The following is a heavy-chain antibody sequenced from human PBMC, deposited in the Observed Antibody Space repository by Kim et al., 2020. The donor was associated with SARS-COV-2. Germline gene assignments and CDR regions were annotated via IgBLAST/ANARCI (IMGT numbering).Heavy chain of an antibody. CDR3: AGAQVSSNGYYPAY. J-gene: IGHJ4*02. CDR1: GYTFNGYY. D-gene: IGHD3-22*01. CDR2: INPNSGGS. Sequence: ASVKVSCKTSGYTFNGYYIHWVRQAPGQGLEWMGRINPNSGGSNYAQNFQGRVTMTRDTSISTAYMELTRLTSDDTAVYYCAGAQVSSNGYYPAYWGQGT. V-gene: IGHV1-2*06.